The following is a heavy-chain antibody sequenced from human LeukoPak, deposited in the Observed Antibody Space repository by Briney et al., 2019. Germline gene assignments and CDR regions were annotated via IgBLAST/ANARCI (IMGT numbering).Heavy chain of an antibody. D-gene: IGHD1-1*01. J-gene: IGHJ3*02. V-gene: IGHV4-30-2*01. CDR1: GGSISSGGYY. CDR3: ARDFTTGTATDAFDI. Sequence: SGTLSLTCTVSGGSISSGGYYWSWIRQPPGKGLEWIGYIYHSGSTYYNPSLKSRVTISVDRSKNQFSLKLSSVTAADTAVYYCARDFTTGTATDAFDIWGQGTMVTVSS. CDR2: IYHSGST.